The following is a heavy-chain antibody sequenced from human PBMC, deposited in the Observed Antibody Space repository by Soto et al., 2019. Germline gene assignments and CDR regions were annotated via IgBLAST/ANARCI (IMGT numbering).Heavy chain of an antibody. V-gene: IGHV1-69*10. CDR3: ARTFMTRIDY. J-gene: IGHJ4*02. CDR2: TIPELGTS. D-gene: IGHD4-17*01. Sequence: SVKVSCKASGGFNNYAVSWVRQAPGQGLEWMGVTIPELGTSNYAQRLQGRVTITVDKATNTAYLNLTTLTSEDTAIYYCARTFMTRIDYWGQGTLVTVSS. CDR1: GGFNNYA.